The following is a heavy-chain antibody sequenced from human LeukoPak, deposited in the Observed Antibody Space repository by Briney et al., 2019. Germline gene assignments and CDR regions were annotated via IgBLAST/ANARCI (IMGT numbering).Heavy chain of an antibody. CDR2: ISRDGDSS. J-gene: IGHJ2*01. Sequence: GVPLRLSCAASGFTCGDYARHWGRQVPGRALECASLISRDGDSSFYAACVTGRFTISRDNSKKSLYLQMNILRAEDTALYYGAKDIVLVADAHTGWYFDLWGRGTLVTVSS. CDR1: GFTCGDYA. V-gene: IGHV3-43*02. CDR3: AKDIVLVADAHTGWYFDL. D-gene: IGHD2-8*02.